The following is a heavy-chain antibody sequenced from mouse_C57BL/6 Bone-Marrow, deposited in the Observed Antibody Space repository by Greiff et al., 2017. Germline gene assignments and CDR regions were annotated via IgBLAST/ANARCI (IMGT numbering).Heavy chain of an antibody. Sequence: EVKLMESGGGLVKPGGSLKLSCAASGFTFSDYGMHWVRQAPEKGLEWVAYISSGSSTIYYADTVKGRFTISRDNAKNTLFLQMTSLRSEYTAMYYCARRGYYSTTFAYWGQGTLVTVSA. CDR3: ARRGYYSTTFAY. V-gene: IGHV5-17*01. D-gene: IGHD2-5*01. CDR1: GFTFSDYG. J-gene: IGHJ3*01. CDR2: ISSGSSTI.